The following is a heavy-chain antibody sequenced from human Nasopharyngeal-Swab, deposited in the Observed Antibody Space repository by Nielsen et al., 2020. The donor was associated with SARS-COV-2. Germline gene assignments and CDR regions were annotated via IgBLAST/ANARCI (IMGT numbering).Heavy chain of an antibody. CDR2: IYYSGST. J-gene: IGHJ6*02. Sequence: WIRQPPGKGLEWIGYIYYSGSTYYNPSLKSRVTISVDTSKNQFSLKLSSVTAADTAVYYCARSIAAAGTSSGYYGMDVWGQGTTVTVSS. CDR3: ARSIAAAGTSSGYYGMDV. D-gene: IGHD6-13*01. V-gene: IGHV4-30-4*01.